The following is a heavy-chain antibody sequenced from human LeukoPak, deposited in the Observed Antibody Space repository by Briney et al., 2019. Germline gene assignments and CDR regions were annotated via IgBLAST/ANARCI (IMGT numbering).Heavy chain of an antibody. D-gene: IGHD5-18*01. CDR2: ISSSGSTI. J-gene: IGHJ5*02. V-gene: IGHV3-11*01. CDR3: ARHGGWIQLWLGWFDP. CDR1: GFTFSDYY. Sequence: GGSLRLSCAASGFTFSDYYMSWIHQAPGKGLEWVSYISSSGSTIYYADSVKGRFTISRDNAKNSLYLQMNSLRAEDTAVYYCARHGGWIQLWLGWFDPWGQGTLVTVSS.